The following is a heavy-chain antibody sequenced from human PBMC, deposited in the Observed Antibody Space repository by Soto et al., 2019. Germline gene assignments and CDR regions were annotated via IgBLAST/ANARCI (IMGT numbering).Heavy chain of an antibody. CDR1: GGSISSGGYY. CDR2: IYYSGST. Sequence: QVQLQESGPGLVKPSQTLSLTCTVSGGSISSGGYYWSWIRQHPGKGLEWIGYIYYSGSTYYNPFLKSRVTISVDTSKNQFSLKLSSVTAADTAVYYCARDYSNKYYDFWRFDPWGQGTLVTVSS. J-gene: IGHJ5*02. D-gene: IGHD3-3*01. V-gene: IGHV4-31*03. CDR3: ARDYSNKYYDFWRFDP.